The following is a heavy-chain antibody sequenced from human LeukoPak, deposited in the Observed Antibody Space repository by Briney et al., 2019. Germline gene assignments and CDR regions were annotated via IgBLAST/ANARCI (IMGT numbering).Heavy chain of an antibody. CDR1: GDSITNSNYY. D-gene: IGHD3-10*01. CDR2: IFYNGGP. Sequence: SETLSLTCTASGDSITNSNYYWGWVRQSPGRGLEWLGNIFYNGGPYYNPSFKSRVVISVDTSKNHFSLTLNAVTAADTAVYYCARQGENYYGSGTYFNYRWFDPWGQGTLVTVSS. V-gene: IGHV4-39*07. CDR3: ARQGENYYGSGTYFNYRWFDP. J-gene: IGHJ5*02.